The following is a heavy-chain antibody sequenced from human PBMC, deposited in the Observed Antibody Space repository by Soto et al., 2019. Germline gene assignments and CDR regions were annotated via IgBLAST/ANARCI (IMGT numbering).Heavy chain of an antibody. D-gene: IGHD3-3*01. CDR1: GESLSASY. J-gene: IGHJ5*02. CDR3: ARRSRITTVVVPYTWFDP. Sequence: QVQLQQWGAGLLKPSETLSLTCAVYGESLSASYWSWIRQPPGKGLEWIGDINHSGSAYYNPSLKRRLSISIDKSRNQLSMNLISVTAADTDVYHCARRSRITTVVVPYTWFDPWGQGTLVTVSS. V-gene: IGHV4-34*01. CDR2: INHSGSA.